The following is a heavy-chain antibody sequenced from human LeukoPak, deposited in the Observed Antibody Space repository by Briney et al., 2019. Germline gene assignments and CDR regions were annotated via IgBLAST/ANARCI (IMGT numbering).Heavy chain of an antibody. J-gene: IGHJ4*02. D-gene: IGHD5-12*01. Sequence: GGSLRLSCAASGFTFSSYGMHWVRQAPGKGLEWVAVISYDGSNKYYADSVKGRFTISRDNSKNTLYLQMNSLRAEDTAVYYCAKDGVATIMGGYFDYWGQGALVTASS. CDR1: GFTFSSYG. CDR2: ISYDGSNK. CDR3: AKDGVATIMGGYFDY. V-gene: IGHV3-30*18.